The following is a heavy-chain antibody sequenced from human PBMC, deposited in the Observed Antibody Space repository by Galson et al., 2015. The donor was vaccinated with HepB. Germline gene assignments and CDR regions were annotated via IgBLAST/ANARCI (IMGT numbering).Heavy chain of an antibody. Sequence: SETLSLTCTVSGGSITNRNYYWAWIRQTPGKGLEWIGNIYYSGSPYYNPSLKTRVTISLDTSKNQFSLNLNSVTAADTAVYHCARDPFDINVKLVGPSYYFGCWGRGFLVTV. D-gene: IGHD3-22*01. V-gene: IGHV4-39*07. CDR3: ARDPFDINVKLVGPSYYFGC. J-gene: IGHJ4*02. CDR1: GGSITNRNYY. CDR2: IYYSGSP.